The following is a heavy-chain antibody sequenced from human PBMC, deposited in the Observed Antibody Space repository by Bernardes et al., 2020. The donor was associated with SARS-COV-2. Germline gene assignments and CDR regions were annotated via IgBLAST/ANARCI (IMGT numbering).Heavy chain of an antibody. V-gene: IGHV1-18*01. CDR3: ARDSGYCSSTSCYEGNFDY. D-gene: IGHD2-2*01. CDR2: ISAYNGNT. Sequence: ASVKVSCKASGYTFTSYGISWVRQAPGQGLEWMGWISAYNGNTNYAQKLQGRVTMTTDTSTSTAYMELRSLRSEDTAVYYCARDSGYCSSTSCYEGNFDYWGQGTLVTVSS. J-gene: IGHJ4*02. CDR1: GYTFTSYG.